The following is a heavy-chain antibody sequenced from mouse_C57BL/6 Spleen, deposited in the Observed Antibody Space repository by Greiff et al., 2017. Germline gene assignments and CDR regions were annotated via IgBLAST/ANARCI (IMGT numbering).Heavy chain of an antibody. CDR2: IYPRSGNT. Sequence: QVQLQQSGAELARPGASVKLSCKASGYTFTTYGISWVKQRTGQGLEWIGEIYPRSGNTYYNEKFKGKATLTAEKSSSTAYMELRRLTSEDSAVYFCARSTKKYFFDYWGQSPTLPGSS. CDR1: GYTFTTYG. CDR3: ARSTKKYFFDY. V-gene: IGHV1-81*01. J-gene: IGHJ2*01. D-gene: IGHD1-3*01.